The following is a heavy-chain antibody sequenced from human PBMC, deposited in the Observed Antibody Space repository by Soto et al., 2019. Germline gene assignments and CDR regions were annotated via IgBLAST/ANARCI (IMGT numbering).Heavy chain of an antibody. J-gene: IGHJ4*02. CDR3: ARVYCSGGGCYGIDY. CDR2: ISPSGGST. V-gene: IGHV1-46*01. D-gene: IGHD2-15*01. CDR1: GYTFTSYY. Sequence: ASVKVSCKASGYTFTSYYMHCVRQAPGQGLEWMAIISPSGGSTTYAQKFQGRVRMTRDTSTSTVYMELSSLRSEDTAVYYCARVYCSGGGCYGIDYWGQGTLVTVSS.